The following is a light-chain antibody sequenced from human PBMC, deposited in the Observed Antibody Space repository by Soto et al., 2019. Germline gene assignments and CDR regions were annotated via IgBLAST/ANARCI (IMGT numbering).Light chain of an antibody. J-gene: IGKJ4*01. CDR1: QSVLSNSKNRNH. V-gene: IGKV4-1*01. CDR3: HQYFRSPLT. CDR2: WAT. Sequence: VMTQSPDALAVSPCAMPTINCKSIQSVLSNSKNRNHLSRYQQKPGQPPKLLIYWATTRESGVPDRFSGSGSGTDFTLTVSGLQAEDVAIYYCHQYFRSPLTFGGGTKV.